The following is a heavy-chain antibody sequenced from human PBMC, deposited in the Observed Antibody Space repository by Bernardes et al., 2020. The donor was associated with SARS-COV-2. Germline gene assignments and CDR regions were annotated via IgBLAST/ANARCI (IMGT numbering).Heavy chain of an antibody. V-gene: IGHV1-18*01. CDR1: GYTFTSYG. CDR3: ARVNGGYYDTSPLGN. D-gene: IGHD3-22*01. CDR2: ISAYNGNT. J-gene: IGHJ4*02. Sequence: ASVKVSCKASGYTFTSYGISWVRQAPGQGLEWMGWISAYNGNTNYAQKLQGRVTMTTDTSTSTAYMELRSLRSDDTAVYYCARVNGGYYDTSPLGNWGQGTLVTVSS.